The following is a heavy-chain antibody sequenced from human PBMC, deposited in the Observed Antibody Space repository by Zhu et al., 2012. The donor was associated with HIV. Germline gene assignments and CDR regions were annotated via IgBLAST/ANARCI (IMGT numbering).Heavy chain of an antibody. CDR2: MYSSGST. Sequence: VQLQESGPQLVKPSETLSLTCTVSGGSMSNHYWNWVRQPPGKGLQWIGYMYSSGSTKYNFSLKRRVAISLDMSKNQFSLNLSSVTTADTAVYYCARSVKGQLVFDSWGQGALVTVSS. CDR1: GGSMSNHY. J-gene: IGHJ4*02. CDR3: ARSVKGQLVFDS. V-gene: IGHV4-59*08. D-gene: IGHD1-1*01.